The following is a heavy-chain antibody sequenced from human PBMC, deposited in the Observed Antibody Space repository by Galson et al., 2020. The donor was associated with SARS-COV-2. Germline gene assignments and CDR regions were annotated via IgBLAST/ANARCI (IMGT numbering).Heavy chain of an antibody. D-gene: IGHD6-19*01. Sequence: SGSTLVKPTQTLTLTCTFSGFSLSTSGMCVSWIRQPPGKALEWLALIDWDDDKYYSTSLKTRLTISKDTSKNQVVLTMTNMDPVDTATYYCARTSIAVDLGPYYYYGMDVWGQGTTVTVSS. CDR3: ARTSIAVDLGPYYYYGMDV. CDR2: IDWDDDK. V-gene: IGHV2-70*01. CDR1: GFSLSTSGMC. J-gene: IGHJ6*02.